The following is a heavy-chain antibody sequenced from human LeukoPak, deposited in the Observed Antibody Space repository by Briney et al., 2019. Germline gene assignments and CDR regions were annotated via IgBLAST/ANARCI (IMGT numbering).Heavy chain of an antibody. J-gene: IGHJ4*02. CDR1: GYSISSGYY. CDR3: ARLMGSSWYRRLFDY. V-gene: IGHV4-38-2*02. Sequence: PSETLSLTCTVSGYSISSGYYWGWIRQPPGKGLEWIGSIYYSGSTYYNPSLKSRVTISVDTSKNQFSLKLSSVTAADTAVYYCARLMGSSWYRRLFDYWGQGTLVTVSS. D-gene: IGHD6-13*01. CDR2: IYYSGST.